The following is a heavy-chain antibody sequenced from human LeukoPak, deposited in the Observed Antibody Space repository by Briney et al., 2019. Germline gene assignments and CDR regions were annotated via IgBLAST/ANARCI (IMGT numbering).Heavy chain of an antibody. CDR1: GFAFSSYW. J-gene: IGHJ4*02. CDR2: IKEEGSEK. CDR3: ARYCSGGSCYEY. V-gene: IGHV3-7*01. D-gene: IGHD2-15*01. Sequence: PGGSLRLSCVASGFAFSSYWMSWVRQAPGKGLEWVANIKEEGSEKYYVDSVKGRFTISRDNAKNSLYLQMNSLRAEDTAVYYCARYCSGGSCYEYWGQGTLVTVSS.